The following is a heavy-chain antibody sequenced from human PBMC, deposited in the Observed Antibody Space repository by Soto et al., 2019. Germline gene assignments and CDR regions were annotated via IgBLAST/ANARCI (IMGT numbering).Heavy chain of an antibody. V-gene: IGHV4-39*01. D-gene: IGHD1-26*01. CDR2: IYYSGST. J-gene: IGHJ4*02. CDR3: ARHYYSSHFDY. CDR1: GGSISSSSYY. Sequence: QLQLQESGPGLVKPSETLSLTCTVSGGSISSSSYYWGWIRQPPGKGLEWIGGIYYSGSTYYNPSLKSRVTISVDTSKNQFSLKLSSVTAADTAVYYCARHYYSSHFDYWGQGTLVTVSS.